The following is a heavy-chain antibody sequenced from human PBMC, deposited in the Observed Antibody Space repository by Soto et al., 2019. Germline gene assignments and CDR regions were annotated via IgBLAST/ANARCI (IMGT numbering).Heavy chain of an antibody. J-gene: IGHJ4*02. D-gene: IGHD2-2*01. CDR2: IGTAGDT. Sequence: GSLRLSCAASGFTFSSYDMHWVRQATGKGLEWVSAIGTAGDTYYPGSVKGRFTISRENAKNSLYLQMNSLRAEDTAVYYCARGYCSSTSCYGLDYWGQGTLVTVSS. CDR3: ARGYCSSTSCYGLDY. V-gene: IGHV3-13*01. CDR1: GFTFSSYD.